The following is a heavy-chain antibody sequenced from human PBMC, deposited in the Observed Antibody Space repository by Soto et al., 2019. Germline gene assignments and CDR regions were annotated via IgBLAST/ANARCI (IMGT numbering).Heavy chain of an antibody. V-gene: IGHV3-7*01. J-gene: IGHJ6*03. Sequence: SGGSQRLSCAASGFTFSSYWMSWVRQAPGKGLEWVANIERSRSEKYYADSVKGRFTISRDNAKNSLYLQMNSLRAEDTAVYYCARQSGLEWLYYYYYYYMDVWGKGTTVTVSS. CDR3: ARQSGLEWLYYYYYYYMDV. CDR1: GFTFSSYW. D-gene: IGHD3-3*01. CDR2: IERSRSEK.